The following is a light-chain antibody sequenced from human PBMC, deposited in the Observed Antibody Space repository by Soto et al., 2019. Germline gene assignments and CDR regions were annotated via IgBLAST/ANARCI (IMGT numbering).Light chain of an antibody. Sequence: IQLTQSPSSLSASVGNRVTITCRASQGISNFLAWYQQKPGKAPKLLIYAASTLQSGVPSRFSGSGSGTDFTLTISRLEPEDFAVYYCQQYGSSPWTFGQGTKVDIK. CDR3: QQYGSSPWT. CDR2: AAS. J-gene: IGKJ1*01. V-gene: IGKV1-9*01. CDR1: QGISNF.